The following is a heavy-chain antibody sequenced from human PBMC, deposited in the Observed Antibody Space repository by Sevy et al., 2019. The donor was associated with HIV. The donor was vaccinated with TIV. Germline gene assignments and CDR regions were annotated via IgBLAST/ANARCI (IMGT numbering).Heavy chain of an antibody. V-gene: IGHV4-39*01. CDR1: GGSINSGTSY. Sequence: SETLSLTCTVSGGSINSGTSYWGWIRHPPGKGLEWIGIIYYSGVTYYNPYLKSRVTISVDTSKNQFSLKLSSVTAADTAVYYCARLDATRPKGYYFDYWGQGTLVTVSS. CDR3: ARLDATRPKGYYFDY. CDR2: IYYSGVT. D-gene: IGHD1-1*01. J-gene: IGHJ4*02.